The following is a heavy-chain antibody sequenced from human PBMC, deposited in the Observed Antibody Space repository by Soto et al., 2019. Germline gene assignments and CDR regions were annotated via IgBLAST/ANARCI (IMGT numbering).Heavy chain of an antibody. CDR1: GYTFTRYY. Sequence: ASVKVSCKASGYTFTRYYMHWVRQAPGQGLEWMGWINPNSGGTNYAQKFQGWVTMTRDTSISTAYMELSRLRSDDTAVYYCARSQAAAGISPPFWFDPWGQGTLVTVSS. D-gene: IGHD6-13*01. V-gene: IGHV1-2*04. J-gene: IGHJ5*02. CDR3: ARSQAAAGISPPFWFDP. CDR2: INPNSGGT.